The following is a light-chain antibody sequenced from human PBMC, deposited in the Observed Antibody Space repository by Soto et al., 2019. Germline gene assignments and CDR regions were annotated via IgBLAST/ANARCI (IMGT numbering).Light chain of an antibody. CDR1: QTVSITY. Sequence: VLTQSPCTLSLSPGESSTLSCRASQTVSITYLTWYQQKPGQAPRLLIFGASKRATGIPDRFSGSGSGRDFTLTVSGLEPEDFAVYYCQQYGSSPLISFGQGTRLENK. CDR2: GAS. V-gene: IGKV3-20*01. CDR3: QQYGSSPLIS. J-gene: IGKJ5*01.